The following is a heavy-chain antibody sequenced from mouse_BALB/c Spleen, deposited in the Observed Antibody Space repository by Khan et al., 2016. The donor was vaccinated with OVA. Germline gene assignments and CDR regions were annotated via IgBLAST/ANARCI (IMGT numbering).Heavy chain of an antibody. J-gene: IGHJ3*01. D-gene: IGHD2-4*01. CDR3: ARNYDYDEGLAY. CDR1: GFSLTSYG. CDR2: IWSGGST. Sequence: HLQQSGPGLVQPSQSLSITCTVSGFSLTSYGIHWVRQSPGKGLEWLGVIWSGGSTDYSAAFISRLSISKDNSKSQVFFKMNSLQANDTAIYXCARNYDYDEGLAYWGQGTLVTVSA. V-gene: IGHV2-2*02.